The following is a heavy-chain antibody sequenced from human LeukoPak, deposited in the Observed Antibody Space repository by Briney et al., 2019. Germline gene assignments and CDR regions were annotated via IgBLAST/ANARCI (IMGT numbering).Heavy chain of an antibody. V-gene: IGHV3-23*01. Sequence: GGSLRLSCAASGFTFSVYAMTWVRQAPGKGLEWVSSISYSGGSTYYADSVKGRFTISRDNSKNTLYLQMNSLRAEDTAVYYCARDHRQLAIPFDYWGQGTLVTVSS. CDR1: GFTFSVYA. CDR3: ARDHRQLAIPFDY. D-gene: IGHD6-6*01. J-gene: IGHJ4*02. CDR2: ISYSGGST.